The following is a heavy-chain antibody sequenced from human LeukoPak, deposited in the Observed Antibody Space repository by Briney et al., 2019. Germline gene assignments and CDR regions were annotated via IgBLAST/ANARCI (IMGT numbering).Heavy chain of an antibody. Sequence: ASVKVSCKASGNTFTSYGISWVRQAPGQGLEWMGWINPNSGGTNYAQKFQGRVTMTRDTSISTAYMELSRLRSDDTAVYYCARGGKGYWGQGTLVTVSS. D-gene: IGHD1-26*01. CDR3: ARGGKGY. CDR1: GNTFTSYG. J-gene: IGHJ4*02. CDR2: INPNSGGT. V-gene: IGHV1-2*02.